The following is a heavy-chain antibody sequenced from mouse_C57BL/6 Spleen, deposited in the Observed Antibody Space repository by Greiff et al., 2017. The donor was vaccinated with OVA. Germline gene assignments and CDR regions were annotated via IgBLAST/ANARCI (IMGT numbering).Heavy chain of an antibody. Sequence: VQLHQPGAELVMPGASVKLSCKASGYTFTSYWMHWVKQRPGQGLEWIGEIDPSDSYTNYNQKFKGKSTLTVDKSSSTAYMQLSSLTSEDAAVYYGARRGFYDCDYWGQGTTLTVSS. V-gene: IGHV1-69*01. J-gene: IGHJ2*01. CDR2: IDPSDSYT. D-gene: IGHD2-12*01. CDR1: GYTFTSYW. CDR3: ARRGFYDCDY.